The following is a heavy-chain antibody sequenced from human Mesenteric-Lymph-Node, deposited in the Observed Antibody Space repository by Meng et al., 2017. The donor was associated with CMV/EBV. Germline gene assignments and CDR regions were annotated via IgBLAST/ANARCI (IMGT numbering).Heavy chain of an antibody. D-gene: IGHD6-19*01. CDR1: GYRFSSYG. J-gene: IGHJ4*02. Sequence: SCKPSGYRFSSYGISGGRQAAEQGIEWMGWSSPYNGNTNYAQKVQGRVTLTIDTSTSTAYMELRTLRADDTAVYYCARVDSSGWYPYWGQGTLVTVSS. CDR3: ARVDSSGWYPY. CDR2: SSPYNGNT. V-gene: IGHV1-18*01.